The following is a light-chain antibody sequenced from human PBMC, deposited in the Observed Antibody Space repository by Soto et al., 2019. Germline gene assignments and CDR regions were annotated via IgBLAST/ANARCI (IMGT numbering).Light chain of an antibody. CDR1: SSDVGGYKY. V-gene: IGLV2-14*03. Sequence: QSALTQPASVSGSPGQSITISCTGTSSDVGGYKYVSWYQHHPGKAPKLLIYDVSYRPPGVSDRFSGFKYGNTASLTISGLQAEDEADYYCSSYTSSSTPCVFGTGTKLTVL. CDR2: DVS. J-gene: IGLJ1*01. CDR3: SSYTSSSTPCV.